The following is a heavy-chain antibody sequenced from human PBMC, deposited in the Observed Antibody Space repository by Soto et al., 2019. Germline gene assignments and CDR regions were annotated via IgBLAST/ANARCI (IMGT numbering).Heavy chain of an antibody. CDR3: TTDKSRNYYYYYGMDV. Sequence: EVQLVESGGGLVKPGGSLRLSCAASGFTFSNAWMSWVRQAPGKGLEWVGRIKSKTDGGTTDYAAPVKGRFTISRDDSKNTLYLQMNSLKTEDTAVYYCTTDKSRNYYYYYGMDVWGQGTTVTVSS. V-gene: IGHV3-15*01. D-gene: IGHD2-2*01. J-gene: IGHJ6*02. CDR1: GFTFSNAW. CDR2: IKSKTDGGTT.